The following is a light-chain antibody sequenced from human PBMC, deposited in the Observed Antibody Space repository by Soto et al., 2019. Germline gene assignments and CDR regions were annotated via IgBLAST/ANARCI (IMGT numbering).Light chain of an antibody. Sequence: DIVLTQSPDSLAVSLGARATINCKSSQSVLFSSNNLNYLAWYQQKPGQPPKLLIYWASTRDSGVPDRFSGSGSGTNCTLIIIRLQAEDVAVYYCQQHYSTPLTFGGGTNVEIK. V-gene: IGKV4-1*01. J-gene: IGKJ4*01. CDR2: WAS. CDR1: QSVLFSSNNLNY. CDR3: QQHYSTPLT.